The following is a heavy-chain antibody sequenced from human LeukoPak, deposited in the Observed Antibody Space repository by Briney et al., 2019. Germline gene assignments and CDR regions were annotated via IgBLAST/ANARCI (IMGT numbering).Heavy chain of an antibody. CDR1: GGTFSSYA. Sequence: SVKVSCKASGGTFSSYAISWVRQAPGQGLEWMGRIIPILGIANYAQKFQGRVTITADKSTSTAYMELSSLRSEDTAVYYCARTGIAAAPTFDPWGQGTLVTVSS. CDR2: IIPILGIA. J-gene: IGHJ5*02. V-gene: IGHV1-69*04. CDR3: ARTGIAAAPTFDP. D-gene: IGHD6-13*01.